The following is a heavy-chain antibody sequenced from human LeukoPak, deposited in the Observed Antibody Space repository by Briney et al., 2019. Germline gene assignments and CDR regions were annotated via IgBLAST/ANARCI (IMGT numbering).Heavy chain of an antibody. CDR1: VGTFSSYA. V-gene: IGHV1-69*13. J-gene: IGHJ6*02. D-gene: IGHD2-21*01. Sequence: SVKVSCKSSVGTFSSYAISWVRQPPGQGLEWMGGIIPIFGTANYAQKFQGRVTITADESTSTAYMELSSLRSEDTAVYYCARAGERKYYYYGMDVWGQGTTVTVSS. CDR3: ARAGERKYYYYGMDV. CDR2: IIPIFGTA.